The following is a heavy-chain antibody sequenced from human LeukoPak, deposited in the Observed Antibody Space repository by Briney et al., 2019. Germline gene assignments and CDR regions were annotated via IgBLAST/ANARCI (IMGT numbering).Heavy chain of an antibody. Sequence: GGSLRLSCAASGFTFSSYETNWVRQAPGKGLEWVSYISSSSSTIYYADSVKGRFTISRDNAKNSLYLQMNSLRAEDTAVYYCARDGSGYCSSTSCPGMDVWGKGTTVTVSS. V-gene: IGHV3-48*01. D-gene: IGHD2-2*03. J-gene: IGHJ6*04. CDR2: ISSSSSTI. CDR1: GFTFSSYE. CDR3: ARDGSGYCSSTSCPGMDV.